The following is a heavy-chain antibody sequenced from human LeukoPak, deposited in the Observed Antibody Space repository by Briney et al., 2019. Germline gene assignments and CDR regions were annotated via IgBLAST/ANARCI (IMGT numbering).Heavy chain of an antibody. V-gene: IGHV4-34*01. Sequence: SETLSLTCAVYGGSFSGYYWSWIRQPPGKGLEWIGEINHSGSTNYNLSLKSRVTISVDTSKNQFSLKLSSVTAADTAVYYCAREPQNYGDFRFDYWGQGTLVTVSS. CDR1: GGSFSGYY. D-gene: IGHD4-17*01. CDR2: INHSGST. J-gene: IGHJ4*02. CDR3: AREPQNYGDFRFDY.